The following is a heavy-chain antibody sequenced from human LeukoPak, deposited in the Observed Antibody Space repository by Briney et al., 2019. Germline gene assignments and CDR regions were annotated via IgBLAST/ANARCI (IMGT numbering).Heavy chain of an antibody. CDR2: IYYTGST. V-gene: IGHV4-39*05. Sequence: SETPSLTCAVSGASISGSGYYLGWIRQPPGKGLEWIGNIYYTGSTYYNASLQSRVTISIDMSKNQFSLRLSSVTAADTAMYYCVKSGGYGLIDYWGQGTLVTVSS. J-gene: IGHJ4*02. CDR1: GASISGSGYY. D-gene: IGHD6-19*01. CDR3: VKSGGYGLIDY.